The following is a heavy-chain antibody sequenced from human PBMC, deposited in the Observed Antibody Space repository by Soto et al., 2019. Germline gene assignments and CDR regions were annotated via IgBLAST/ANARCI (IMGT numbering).Heavy chain of an antibody. J-gene: IGHJ4*02. CDR2: IHYSGST. CDR3: ARYIDYDSSGYPTELDF. CDR1: CGSIRSYY. Sequence: SETLCLTGTVSCGSIRSYYWTWIRQPPGKGLEWIGYIHYSGSTNYNPSLRSRVTISVDTSKNQFSLNLSSVTAADTAVYYCARYIDYDSSGYPTELDFWGQGTLVTVSS. V-gene: IGHV4-59*01. D-gene: IGHD3-22*01.